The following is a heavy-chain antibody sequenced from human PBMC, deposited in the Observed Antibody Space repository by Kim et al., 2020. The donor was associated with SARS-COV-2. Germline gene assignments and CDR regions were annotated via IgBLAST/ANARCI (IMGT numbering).Heavy chain of an antibody. Sequence: SETLSLTCTVSGGSISSYYWSWIRQPPGKGLEWIGYISYSGSTNYNPSLKSRVTISVDTSKNQFSLKLSSVTAADTAVYYCARLAYGDSRSYAAFDIWGQGTMVTVSS. CDR2: ISYSGST. CDR1: GGSISSYY. D-gene: IGHD4-17*01. V-gene: IGHV4-59*08. CDR3: ARLAYGDSRSYAAFDI. J-gene: IGHJ3*02.